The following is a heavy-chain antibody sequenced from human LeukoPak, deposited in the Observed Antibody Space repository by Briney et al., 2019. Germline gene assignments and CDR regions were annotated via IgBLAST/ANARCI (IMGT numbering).Heavy chain of an antibody. CDR3: AREEHYRRYFAL. V-gene: IGHV4-38-2*02. CDR1: GYSISSGYY. Sequence: SETLSLTCTVPGYSISSGYYWGWIRQPPGKGLEWIGSIYHSGSTYYNPSLKSRVTISVDTSKNQFSLKLSSVTAADTAVYFCAREEHYRRYFALWGRGTLVTVSS. D-gene: IGHD3-16*02. CDR2: IYHSGST. J-gene: IGHJ2*01.